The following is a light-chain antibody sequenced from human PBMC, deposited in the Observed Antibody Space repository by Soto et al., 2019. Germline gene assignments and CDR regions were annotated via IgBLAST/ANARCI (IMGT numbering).Light chain of an antibody. J-gene: IGKJ3*01. CDR2: SAS. Sequence: DIQMTQSPSFVSASVGDRVTITCRASQSVTTWLAWYQQRPGKAPRLLIHSASSLRSGVPSRFSGSGSGAEFTLTIGSLHTEDEATYFCQQASYFPFTCGPGTTV. CDR3: QQASYFPFT. V-gene: IGKV1-12*01. CDR1: QSVTTW.